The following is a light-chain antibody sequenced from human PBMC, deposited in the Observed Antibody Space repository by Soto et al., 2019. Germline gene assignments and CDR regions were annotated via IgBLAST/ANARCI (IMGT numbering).Light chain of an antibody. CDR1: QSVLDSSSTNNQ. J-gene: IGKJ4*01. Sequence: DIVMTQSPDSLAVSLDERATINCKSSQSVLDSSSTNNQLAWYQQKPGQPPKLLIYWASTRESGVPDRFSGSGSGTDFTLTISSLQAEDVAIYYCQQYYSTPLTFGGGTKVEIK. CDR2: WAS. CDR3: QQYYSTPLT. V-gene: IGKV4-1*01.